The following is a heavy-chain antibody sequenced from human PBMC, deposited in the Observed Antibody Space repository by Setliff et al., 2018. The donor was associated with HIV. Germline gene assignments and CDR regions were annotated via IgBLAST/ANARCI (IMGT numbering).Heavy chain of an antibody. Sequence: SETLSLTCAAYGGPFTNRGWNWIRQSPGKGLEWIGEIDNRGGYNYTPSFSSRVTISVDASKGQFSLKLRSVTPEDSAVYYCARDGTRQMWGSDYFHNYYIDVWDKGTTVTVSS. J-gene: IGHJ6*03. V-gene: IGHV4-34*01. CDR1: GGPFTNRG. CDR3: ARDGTRQMWGSDYFHNYYIDV. CDR2: IDNRGGY. D-gene: IGHD1-7*01.